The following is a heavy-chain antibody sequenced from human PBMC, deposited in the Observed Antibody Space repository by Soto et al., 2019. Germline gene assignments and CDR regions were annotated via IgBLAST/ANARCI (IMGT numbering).Heavy chain of an antibody. CDR3: VRNEYTYDPYYFDF. J-gene: IGHJ4*02. CDR2: TYYTGGA. Sequence: SETLSLTCTVSGGSLSCSSYFWGWIRQPPGKGLECIGTTYYTGGAHYNPSLKSRVTISVDTSKNQFSLKMRSVTAADTAVYYCVRNEYTYDPYYFDFWGQGALVTVSS. D-gene: IGHD5-18*01. V-gene: IGHV4-39*01. CDR1: GGSLSCSSYF.